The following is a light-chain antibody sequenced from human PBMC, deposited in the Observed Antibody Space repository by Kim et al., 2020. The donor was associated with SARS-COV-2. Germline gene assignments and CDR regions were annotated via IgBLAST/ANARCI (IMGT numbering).Light chain of an antibody. V-gene: IGKV3-11*01. CDR2: YAS. J-gene: IGKJ1*01. CDR3: QQRSNWLWT. CDR1: QSVSNN. Sequence: LNPGEKATRPRRASQSVSNNLAWYQQKPSQAPRILIYYASIRATGIPARFSGSESGTDFTLTISSLGPEYFAVYYCQQRSNWLWTFGQGTKVEIK.